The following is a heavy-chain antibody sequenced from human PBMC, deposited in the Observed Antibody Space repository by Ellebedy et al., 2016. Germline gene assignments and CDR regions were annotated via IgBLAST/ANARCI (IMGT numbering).Heavy chain of an antibody. CDR1: GGTFSSYA. Sequence: ASVKVSCKASGGTFSSYAISWVRQAPGQGLEWMGGIIPILGIANYAQKFQGRVTITADKSTSTAYMELSSLRSEDTAVYYCARGDSGDLYYYYYMDVWGKGTTVTVSS. V-gene: IGHV1-69*10. J-gene: IGHJ6*03. CDR2: IIPILGIA. D-gene: IGHD3-10*01. CDR3: ARGDSGDLYYYYYMDV.